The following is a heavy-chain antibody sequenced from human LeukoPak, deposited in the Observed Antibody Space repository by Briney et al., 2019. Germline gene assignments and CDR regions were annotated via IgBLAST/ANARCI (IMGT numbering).Heavy chain of an antibody. CDR2: IYHSGST. CDR1: GGSISSYY. Sequence: PSETLSLTCTVSGGSISSYYWSWIRQPPGKGLEWIGYIYHSGSTNYNPSLKSRVTISVDTSKNQFSLKLSSVTAADTAVYYCARHDYGGSRGDFDYWGQGTLVTVSS. CDR3: ARHDYGGSRGDFDY. D-gene: IGHD4-23*01. J-gene: IGHJ4*02. V-gene: IGHV4-59*01.